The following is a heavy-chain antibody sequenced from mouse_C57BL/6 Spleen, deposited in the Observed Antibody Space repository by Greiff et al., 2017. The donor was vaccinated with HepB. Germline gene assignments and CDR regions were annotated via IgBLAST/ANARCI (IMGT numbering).Heavy chain of an antibody. D-gene: IGHD1-1*01. CDR3: ARPYYYGSSYASYYFDY. J-gene: IGHJ2*01. Sequence: QVQLQQSGAELVKPGASVKISCKASGYAFSSYWMNWVKQRPGKGLEWIGQIYPGDGDTNYNGKFKGKATLTADKSSSTAYMQLSSLTSEDSAVYFCARPYYYGSSYASYYFDYWGQGTTLTVSS. CDR2: IYPGDGDT. V-gene: IGHV1-80*01. CDR1: GYAFSSYW.